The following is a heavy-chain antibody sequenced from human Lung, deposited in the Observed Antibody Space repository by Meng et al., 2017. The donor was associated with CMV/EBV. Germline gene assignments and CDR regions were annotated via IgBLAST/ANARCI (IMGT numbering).Heavy chain of an antibody. CDR2: IRYDGSNT. CDR3: AKGLSNYDSWGGCDH. Sequence: GESLKISCPASGFSFGTYGMHWVRQAPGKGLEWVSFIRYDGSNTYYADSVKGRFSISRDNSENMLYLQMGSLRPEDTAVYYCAKGLSNYDSWGGCDHWGQGTLVTVSS. CDR1: GFSFGTYG. V-gene: IGHV3-30*02. J-gene: IGHJ4*02. D-gene: IGHD3-3*01.